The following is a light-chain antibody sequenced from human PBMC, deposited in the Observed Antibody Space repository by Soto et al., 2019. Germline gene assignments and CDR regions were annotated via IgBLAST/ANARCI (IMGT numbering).Light chain of an antibody. Sequence: IVLTQSPGALSLSPRERATLSCSASQSVRSSYLAWYQQKPGQAPRLLIFGASSRATGIPDRFSGSGSGTDFTLTISRLEPEDFAVYYCQQYGSSPPWTFGQGTKVDIK. CDR1: QSVRSSY. CDR2: GAS. J-gene: IGKJ1*01. V-gene: IGKV3-20*01. CDR3: QQYGSSPPWT.